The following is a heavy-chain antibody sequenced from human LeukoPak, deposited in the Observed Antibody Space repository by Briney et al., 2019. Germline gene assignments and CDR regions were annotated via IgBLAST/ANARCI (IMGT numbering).Heavy chain of an antibody. J-gene: IGHJ3*02. CDR3: AREAEAFDI. CDR2: ISYDGGNR. V-gene: IGHV3-30*14. CDR1: GFTFSSYA. Sequence: GGSLRLSCAASGFTFSSYAMHWVRQAPGKGLEWVADISYDGGNRYYADSVKGRFTISRDYSRNTLYLQMNSLRTEDTAVYYCAREAEAFDIWGQGTMVTVSS.